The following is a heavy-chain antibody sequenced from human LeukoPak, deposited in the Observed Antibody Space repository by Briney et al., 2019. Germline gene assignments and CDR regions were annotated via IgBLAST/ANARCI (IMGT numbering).Heavy chain of an antibody. CDR1: GFTVSSNY. D-gene: IGHD6-13*01. CDR2: FYSADYT. CDR3: AKMIAAAGTTGGDYFDY. Sequence: GGSLRLSCAASGFTVSSNYMSWVRLAPGKGLEWVSVFYSADYTYYADSVKGRFTISRDNSKNTVYLQMNSLRAEDTAVYYCAKMIAAAGTTGGDYFDYWGQGTLVTVSS. J-gene: IGHJ4*02. V-gene: IGHV3-53*01.